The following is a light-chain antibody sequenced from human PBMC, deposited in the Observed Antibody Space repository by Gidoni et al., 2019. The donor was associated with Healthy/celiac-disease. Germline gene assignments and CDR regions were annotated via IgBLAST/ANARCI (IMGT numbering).Light chain of an antibody. CDR1: YIGSKS. CDR3: QVWDSSSVREV. Sequence: SYVLTQPPSVSVAPGKTARITCGGNYIGSKSVHWYQQKPGQAPVLVIYYDSDRPSGIPERFSGSNSGNTATLTISRVEAGDEADYYCQVWDSSSVREVFGGGTKLTVL. J-gene: IGLJ2*01. V-gene: IGLV3-21*04. CDR2: YDS.